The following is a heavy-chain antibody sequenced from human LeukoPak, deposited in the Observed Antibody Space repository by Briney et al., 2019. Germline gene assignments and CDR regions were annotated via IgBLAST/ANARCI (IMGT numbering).Heavy chain of an antibody. J-gene: IGHJ4*02. CDR2: ISSSGSTI. V-gene: IGHV3-48*03. CDR1: GFTFSSYE. D-gene: IGHD6-19*01. Sequence: PGGSLRLSCAASGFTFSSYEMNWVRQAPGKGLEGVSYISSSGSTIYYADSVKGRFTISRDNSKNTLYLQMNSLRAEDTAVYYCARVRQWLVQGGFDYWGQGTLVTVSS. CDR3: ARVRQWLVQGGFDY.